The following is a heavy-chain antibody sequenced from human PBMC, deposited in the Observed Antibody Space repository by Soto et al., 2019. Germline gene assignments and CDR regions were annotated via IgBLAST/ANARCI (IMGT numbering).Heavy chain of an antibody. Sequence: GGSLRLSCAASGFTFDDYAMHWVRQAPGKGLEWVSGISWNSGSIGYADSVKGRFTISRDNSKNTLYLQMNSLRAEDTAVYYCSGYYSYAFDIWGQGTMVTVSS. CDR2: ISWNSGSI. V-gene: IGHV3-9*01. D-gene: IGHD3-22*01. CDR3: SGYYSYAFDI. CDR1: GFTFDDYA. J-gene: IGHJ3*02.